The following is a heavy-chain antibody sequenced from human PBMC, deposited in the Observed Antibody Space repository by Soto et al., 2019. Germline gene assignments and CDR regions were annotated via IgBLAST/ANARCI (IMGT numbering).Heavy chain of an antibody. CDR3: ARSLSTIGARPDC. Sequence: ASVKVSCKTSGYTFTGYYIHWVRQAPGQGLEWMGWINPNSGDAKYAQKFQGRVTMTRDPSTAYMQLSTLSSDDTAVYYCARSLSTIGARPDCWGQGTLVTVSS. CDR1: GYTFTGYY. J-gene: IGHJ4*02. D-gene: IGHD6-6*01. V-gene: IGHV1-2*02. CDR2: INPNSGDA.